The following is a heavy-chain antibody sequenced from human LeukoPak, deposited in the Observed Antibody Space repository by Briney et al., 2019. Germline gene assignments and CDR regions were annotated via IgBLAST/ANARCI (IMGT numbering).Heavy chain of an antibody. J-gene: IGHJ4*02. D-gene: IGHD3-10*01. CDR2: FDPEDGGT. Sequence: ASVKVSCKVSGYTLTELSMHWVRQAPGKGLEWMGGFDPEDGGTIYAQKFQGRVTMTEDTSTDTAYMELSSLRSEDTAVYYCATVPRVTMVRGIPFDYWGQGTLVTASS. CDR3: ATVPRVTMVRGIPFDY. CDR1: GYTLTELS. V-gene: IGHV1-24*01.